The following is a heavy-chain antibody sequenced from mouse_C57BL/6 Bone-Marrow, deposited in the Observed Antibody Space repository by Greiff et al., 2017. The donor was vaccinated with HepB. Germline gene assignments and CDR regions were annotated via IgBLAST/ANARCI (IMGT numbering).Heavy chain of an antibody. CDR1: GFTFSSYG. V-gene: IGHV5-6*01. D-gene: IGHD1-1*01. J-gene: IGHJ2*01. CDR3: ARQGGLLYYFDY. Sequence: EVMLVESGGDLVKPGGSLKLSCAASGFTFSSYGMSWVRQTPDKRLEWVATISSGGSYTYYPDSVKGRFTISRDNAKNTLYPQMSSLKSEDTAMYYCARQGGLLYYFDYWGQGTTLTVSS. CDR2: ISSGGSYT.